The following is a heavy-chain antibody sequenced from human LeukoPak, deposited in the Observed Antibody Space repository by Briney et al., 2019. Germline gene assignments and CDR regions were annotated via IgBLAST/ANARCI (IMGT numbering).Heavy chain of an antibody. V-gene: IGHV3-23*01. D-gene: IGHD4-17*01. CDR3: ARRYDYGTFDP. CDR1: GFTFSSYA. J-gene: IGHJ5*02. Sequence: GGSLRLSCAASGFTFSSYAISWVRQAPGKGLEWVSAISGSGGSTYYADSVKGRFTISRDNAKNSLYLQMNSLRAEDTAVYYCARRYDYGTFDPWGQGTLVTVSS. CDR2: ISGSGGST.